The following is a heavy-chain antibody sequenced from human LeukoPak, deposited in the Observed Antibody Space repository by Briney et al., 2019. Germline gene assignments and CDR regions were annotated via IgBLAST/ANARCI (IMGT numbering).Heavy chain of an antibody. CDR2: IYYSGST. J-gene: IGHJ4*02. D-gene: IGHD6-13*01. CDR1: GGSISSYY. CDR3: ARAYDKYSSTD. V-gene: IGHV4-59*08. Sequence: SETLSLTCTVSGGSISSYYWRWIRQPPGKGLEWIEYIYYSGSTNYNPSLKSRVTISVDTSKNQFSLKLSSVTAADTAVYYCARAYDKYSSTDWGQGTLVTVSS.